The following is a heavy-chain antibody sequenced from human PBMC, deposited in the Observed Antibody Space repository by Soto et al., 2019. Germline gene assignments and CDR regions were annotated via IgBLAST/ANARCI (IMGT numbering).Heavy chain of an antibody. D-gene: IGHD2-2*01. CDR2: IYYSGST. J-gene: IGHJ3*02. Sequence: QVQLQESGPGLVKPSQTLSLTCTVSGGSISSGDYYWSWIRQPPGKGLEWIGYIYYSGSTYYNPSLKSRVTISVDTSKNQFSLKLSSVTAADTAVYYCARDKPATRRKRYCSSTSCYGGAFDIWGQGTMVTVSS. V-gene: IGHV4-30-4*01. CDR1: GGSISSGDYY. CDR3: ARDKPATRRKRYCSSTSCYGGAFDI.